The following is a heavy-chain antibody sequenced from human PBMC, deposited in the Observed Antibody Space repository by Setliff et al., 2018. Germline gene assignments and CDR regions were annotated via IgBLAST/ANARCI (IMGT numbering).Heavy chain of an antibody. D-gene: IGHD3-10*01. J-gene: IGHJ4*02. V-gene: IGHV1-8*02. CDR3: ARGERGAYGSGSYFFDY. CDR1: GYTFTSYD. Sequence: ASVKVSCKASGYTFTSYDINWVRQATGQGLEWMGWMNPNSGNTGYAQKFQGRVTMTRNTSISTAYMELSSLRSEDTAVYYCARGERGAYGSGSYFFDYWGQGTLVTVSS. CDR2: MNPNSGNT.